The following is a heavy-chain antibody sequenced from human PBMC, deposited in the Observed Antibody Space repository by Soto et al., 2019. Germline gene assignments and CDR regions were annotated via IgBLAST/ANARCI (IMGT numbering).Heavy chain of an antibody. CDR1: GYTFTSYA. D-gene: IGHD1-1*01. J-gene: IGHJ3*02. Sequence: QVQLVQSGAEVKKPGASVKVSCKASGYTFTSYAMHWVRQAPGQRLEWMGWINAGNGNTKYSQTFQGRVTITRDTSASTAYMELSSPRSEDTAVYYCATTGTNSNAFDIWGQGTMVTVSS. CDR2: INAGNGNT. CDR3: ATTGTNSNAFDI. V-gene: IGHV1-3*01.